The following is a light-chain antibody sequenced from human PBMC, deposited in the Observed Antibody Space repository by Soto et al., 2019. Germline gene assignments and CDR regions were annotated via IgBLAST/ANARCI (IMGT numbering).Light chain of an antibody. Sequence: DIPMTQSPSSLSASVRDSVTITCRASQTIRNYLNWYQQKPGRAPKILIYAASSLQSGVPSRFSGGGSGTDFTLTITSLQPEDFATYYCQQSYSSPWTFGQGTKVEIK. CDR1: QTIRNY. J-gene: IGKJ1*01. V-gene: IGKV1-39*01. CDR2: AAS. CDR3: QQSYSSPWT.